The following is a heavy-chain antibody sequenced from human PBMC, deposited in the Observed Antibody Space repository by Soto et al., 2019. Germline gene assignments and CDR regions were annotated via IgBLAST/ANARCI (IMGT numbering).Heavy chain of an antibody. Sequence: GGSLRLSCAASGFTFSSYSMNWVRQAPGKGLEWVSYISSSSRTIYYADSVKGRFTISRDNAKNSLYLQMNSLRAEDTAVYYCARDYIFDSWGQGTLVTVS. D-gene: IGHD4-4*01. V-gene: IGHV3-48*01. CDR3: ARDYIFDS. CDR1: GFTFSSYS. J-gene: IGHJ4*02. CDR2: ISSSSRTI.